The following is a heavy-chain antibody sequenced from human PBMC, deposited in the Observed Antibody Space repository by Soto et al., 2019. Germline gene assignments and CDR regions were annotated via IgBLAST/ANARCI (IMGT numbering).Heavy chain of an antibody. V-gene: IGHV4-4*02. CDR1: GVSITNTNW. CDR2: VFHSGST. CDR3: PRVAQGKCSGSRCYRWFDP. J-gene: IGHJ5*02. Sequence: QVQLRESGPGLVKPSGTLSLTCAVSGVSITNTNWWSWVRQPPGKGLEWIGEVFHSGSTNYNPSLKSRVTISVDKSKNQFSLNLTSVTAADTAVYYCPRVAQGKCSGSRCYRWFDPWGQGTLVTVSS. D-gene: IGHD2-2*01.